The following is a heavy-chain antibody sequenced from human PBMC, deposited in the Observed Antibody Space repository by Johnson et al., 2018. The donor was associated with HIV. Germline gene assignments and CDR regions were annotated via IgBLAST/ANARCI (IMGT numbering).Heavy chain of an antibody. J-gene: IGHJ3*02. CDR1: GFTFSSYA. D-gene: IGHD6-19*01. Sequence: QVQLVESGGGVVQPGGSLRLSCAASGFTFSSYAMHWVRQAPGKGLEWVAVISYEGSNKYYVESVTGLFSISRDNSKNTLYLQMNSLRAEDTAVYYCARLSVAGDAFDIWGQGTMVTVSS. CDR2: ISYEGSNK. V-gene: IGHV3-30*04. CDR3: ARLSVAGDAFDI.